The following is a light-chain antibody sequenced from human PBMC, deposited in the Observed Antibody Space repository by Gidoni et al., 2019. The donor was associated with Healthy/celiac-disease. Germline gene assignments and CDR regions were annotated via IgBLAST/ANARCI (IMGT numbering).Light chain of an antibody. J-gene: IGKJ1*01. Sequence: DIQMTQSPSTLSASVGDRVTITCMASQSISSWFAWYQQKPGKAPKLLIYKASSLESGVPSRFSCSGSGTEFTLTISSLQPDDFATYYCQQYNSYSWTFGQGTKVEIK. CDR1: QSISSW. CDR2: KAS. CDR3: QQYNSYSWT. V-gene: IGKV1-5*03.